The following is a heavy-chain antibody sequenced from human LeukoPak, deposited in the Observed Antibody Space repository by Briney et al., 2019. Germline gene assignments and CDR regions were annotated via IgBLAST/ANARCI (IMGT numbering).Heavy chain of an antibody. CDR2: ISAYNGNT. CDR1: GYTFTSYG. V-gene: IGHV1-18*01. J-gene: IGHJ4*02. Sequence: ASVKVSCKASGYTFTSYGISWERQAPGQGLEWMGWISAYNGNTNYAQKLQGRVTMTTDTSTSTAYMELRSPRSDDTAVYYCARVIAAAASFDYWGQGTLVTVSS. CDR3: ARVIAAAASFDY. D-gene: IGHD6-13*01.